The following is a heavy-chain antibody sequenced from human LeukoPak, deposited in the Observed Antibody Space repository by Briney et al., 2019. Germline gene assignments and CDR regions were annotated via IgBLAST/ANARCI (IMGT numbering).Heavy chain of an antibody. D-gene: IGHD3-3*01. CDR3: ARGATIFGVVIKNWFDP. V-gene: IGHV4-4*09. J-gene: IGHJ5*02. CDR1: GGSISSYY. CDR2: IYTSGST. Sequence: SETLSLTCTVSGGSISSYYWSWNRQPPGKGLEWIGYIYTSGSTNYNPSLKSRVTISVDTSKNQFSLKLSSVTAADTAVYYCARGATIFGVVIKNWFDPWGQGTLVTVSS.